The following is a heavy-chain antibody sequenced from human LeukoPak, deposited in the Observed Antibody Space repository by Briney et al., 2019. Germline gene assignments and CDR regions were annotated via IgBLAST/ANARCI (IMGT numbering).Heavy chain of an antibody. CDR2: INSDGTNT. Sequence: PGGSLRLSCAASTFTFSRYWMHWVRQAPGKELVWVSRINSDGTNTYYADSVKGRFTISRDNTKNTLYLQMNSLRTEDTAVYYYARDRAAFGVVLVGYWGQGTLVTVSS. V-gene: IGHV3-74*01. CDR3: ARDRAAFGVVLVGY. J-gene: IGHJ4*02. D-gene: IGHD3-3*01. CDR1: TFTFSRYW.